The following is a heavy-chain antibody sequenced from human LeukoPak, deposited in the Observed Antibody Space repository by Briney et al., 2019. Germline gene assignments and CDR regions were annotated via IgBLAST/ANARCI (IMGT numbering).Heavy chain of an antibody. CDR1: GFTFSSYA. D-gene: IGHD6-19*01. J-gene: IGHJ6*02. CDR2: ISGSGGST. V-gene: IGHV3-23*01. CDR3: AKDGYSSGWYYGMDV. Sequence: GGSLRLSCAASGFTFSSYAMSWVRQAPGKGLEWVSAISGSGGSTYYADSVKGRFTVSRDNSKNTLYLQMNSLRAEDTAVYYCAKDGYSSGWYYGMDVWGQGTTVTVSS.